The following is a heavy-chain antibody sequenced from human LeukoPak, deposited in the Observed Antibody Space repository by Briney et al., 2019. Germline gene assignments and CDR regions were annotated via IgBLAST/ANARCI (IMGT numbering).Heavy chain of an antibody. CDR2: IYYSGST. CDR1: GGSISSYY. CDR3: AREGSYSSFDY. D-gene: IGHD3-10*01. J-gene: IGHJ4*02. V-gene: IGHV4-59*01. Sequence: SETLSLTCTVSGGSISSYYRSWIRQPPGKGLEWIGYIYYSGSTNYNPSLKSRVTISVDTSKNQFSLKLSSVTAADTAVYYCAREGSYSSFDYWGQGTLVTVSS.